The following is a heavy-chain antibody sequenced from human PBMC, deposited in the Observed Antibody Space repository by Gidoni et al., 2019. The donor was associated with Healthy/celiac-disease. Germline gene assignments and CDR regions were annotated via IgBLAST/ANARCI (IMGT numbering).Heavy chain of an antibody. V-gene: IGHV3-30-3*01. CDR3: ARDRGRYDILTGSDY. J-gene: IGHJ4*02. Sequence: VQLVESGGGVVQPGRSLRLSCAASGFTFVSYAMHWVRQAPGKRLGWVAVISYDGSNKYYADSVKGRFTISRDNSKNTLYLQMNSLRAEDTAVYYCARDRGRYDILTGSDYWGQGTLVTVSS. CDR1: GFTFVSYA. D-gene: IGHD3-9*01. CDR2: ISYDGSNK.